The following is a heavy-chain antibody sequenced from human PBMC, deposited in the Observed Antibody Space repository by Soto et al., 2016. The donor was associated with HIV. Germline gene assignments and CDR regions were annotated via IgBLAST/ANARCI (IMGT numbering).Heavy chain of an antibody. CDR1: GFTVSSNY. CDR3: ARRPFYYDSSGYYFDY. D-gene: IGHD3-22*01. J-gene: IGHJ4*02. V-gene: IGHV3-66*04. CDR2: IYSGGTT. Sequence: EVQLVESGGGLVQPGGSLRLSCAASGFTVSSNYMSWVRQAPGKGLEWVSLIYSGGTTHYADSVKGRFTISRDNSKNTLYLQMNSLRVEDTAVYYCARRPFYYDSSGYYFDYVGPGXPGHRLF.